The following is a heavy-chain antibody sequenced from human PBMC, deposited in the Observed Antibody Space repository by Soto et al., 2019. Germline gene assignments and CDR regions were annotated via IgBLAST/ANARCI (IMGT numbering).Heavy chain of an antibody. D-gene: IGHD2-21*02. V-gene: IGHV4-30-4*01. Sequence: SETLSLTCTVSGGSISSGDYYWSWIRQPPGKGLEWIGYIYYSGSTYYNPSLKSRVTISVDTSKNQFSLKLSSVTAADTAVYYCASVSGGDCYLPHACGWFDPWGQGTLVTVAS. CDR1: GGSISSGDYY. J-gene: IGHJ5*02. CDR3: ASVSGGDCYLPHACGWFDP. CDR2: IYYSGST.